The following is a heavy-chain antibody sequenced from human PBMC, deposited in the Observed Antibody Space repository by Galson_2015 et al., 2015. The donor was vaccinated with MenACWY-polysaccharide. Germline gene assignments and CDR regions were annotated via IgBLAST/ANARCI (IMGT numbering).Heavy chain of an antibody. J-gene: IGHJ5*02. CDR3: ARDPTTWDLMPSNWFDP. CDR2: IKSDGSSP. CDR1: GFAFSQYW. D-gene: IGHD1-26*01. V-gene: IGHV3-74*01. Sequence: SLRLSCAASGFAFSQYWMHWVRQAPGKGPVWVSRIKSDGSSPYYADSVKGRFTISRDNAKNTLYLQMNNLRAEDTAVYYCARDPTTWDLMPSNWFDPGGQGTLVTVSS.